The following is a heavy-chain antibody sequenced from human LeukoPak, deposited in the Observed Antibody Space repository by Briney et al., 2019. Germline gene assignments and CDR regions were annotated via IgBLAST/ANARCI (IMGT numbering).Heavy chain of an antibody. V-gene: IGHV4-59*01. Sequence: SETLSLTCTVSGGSISSYYWSWIRQPPGKGLEWIGYIYYSGSTNYNPSLKSRVTISVDTSKNQFSLKLSSVTAADTAVYYCARALVVDPYYYYYMDVWGKGTTVTVSS. CDR2: IYYSGST. CDR3: ARALVVDPYYYYYMDV. D-gene: IGHD2-21*01. CDR1: GGSISSYY. J-gene: IGHJ6*03.